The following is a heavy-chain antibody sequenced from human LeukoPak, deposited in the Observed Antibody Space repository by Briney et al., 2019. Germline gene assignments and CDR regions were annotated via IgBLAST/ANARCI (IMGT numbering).Heavy chain of an antibody. J-gene: IGHJ4*02. CDR1: GFTFSDYY. Sequence: KAGGSLRLSCAASGFTFSDYYMSWIRQAPGKGLEWVSYISSSGSTIYYADSVKGRFTISRDNAKNSLYLQMNSLRAEDTAVYYCATGDYSNYWYNYWGQGTLVTVSS. CDR2: ISSSGSTI. CDR3: ATGDYSNYWYNY. V-gene: IGHV3-11*04. D-gene: IGHD4-11*01.